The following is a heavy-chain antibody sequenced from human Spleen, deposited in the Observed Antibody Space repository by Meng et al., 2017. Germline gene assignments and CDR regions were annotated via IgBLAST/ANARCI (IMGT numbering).Heavy chain of an antibody. J-gene: IGHJ4*02. Sequence: GESLKISCAASGFTLRLYDMRWVRQAPGKGLEWVSAISGSGGSTYYADSVKGRFTISRDNSKNTVFLQINSLRAEDTAVYYCARSPIDKYDLSALPLDYWGQGTLVTVSS. CDR2: ISGSGGST. V-gene: IGHV3-23*01. D-gene: IGHD3-22*01. CDR3: ARSPIDKYDLSALPLDY. CDR1: GFTLRLYD.